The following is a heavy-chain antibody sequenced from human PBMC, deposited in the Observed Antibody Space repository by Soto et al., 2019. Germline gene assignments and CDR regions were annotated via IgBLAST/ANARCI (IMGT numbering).Heavy chain of an antibody. J-gene: IGHJ3*02. CDR3: ARGWRSSGWAGAFDI. D-gene: IGHD6-19*01. CDR2: IWYDGSNK. V-gene: IGHV3-33*01. CDR1: GFTFSSYG. Sequence: SLRLSCAASGFTFSSYGMHWVRQAPGKGLEWVADIWYDGSNKYYADSVKGRFTISRDNAKNTLYLQMNSLRAEDTAVYYCARGWRSSGWAGAFDIWGQGTMVTVSS.